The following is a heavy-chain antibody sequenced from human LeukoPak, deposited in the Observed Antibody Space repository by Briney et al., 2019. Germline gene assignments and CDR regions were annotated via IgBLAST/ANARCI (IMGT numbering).Heavy chain of an antibody. D-gene: IGHD4-17*01. V-gene: IGHV3-23*01. Sequence: PGGSLRLSCAASGFPFSASAMTWVRQAPGKGLEWVSHILSTGTTYYADSVRGRFTISRDNSKNTLCLLMTSLRAYDTAVYYCATVKYDYGDPLGWFDPWGQGTLVTVSS. CDR1: GFPFSASA. CDR2: ILSTGTT. CDR3: ATVKYDYGDPLGWFDP. J-gene: IGHJ5*02.